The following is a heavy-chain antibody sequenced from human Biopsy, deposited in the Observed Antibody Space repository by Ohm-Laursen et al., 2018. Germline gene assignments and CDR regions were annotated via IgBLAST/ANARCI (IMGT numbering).Heavy chain of an antibody. Sequence: SLRLSCAATGFPFSSHAISWVRQAPGQGLECVSVINGSGGSTYYADSVKGRFTISRDNSKNTLYLQMNSLRAEDTALYYCARGGQGGFLEWLFIGWGQGTLVTVSS. CDR1: GFPFSSHA. J-gene: IGHJ4*02. D-gene: IGHD3-3*01. CDR2: INGSGGST. V-gene: IGHV3-23*01. CDR3: ARGGQGGFLEWLFIG.